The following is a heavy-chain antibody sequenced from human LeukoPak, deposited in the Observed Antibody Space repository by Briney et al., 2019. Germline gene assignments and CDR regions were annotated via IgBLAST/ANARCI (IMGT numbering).Heavy chain of an antibody. CDR1: GYTFTSYG. V-gene: IGHV1-18*01. CDR2: ISAYNGNT. D-gene: IGHD3-3*01. Sequence: ASVKVSYKASGYTFTSYGVSWVRQAPGQRLEWMGWISAYNGNTNYAQKLQGRVTMTTDTSTSTAYMELRSLRSDDTAVYYCARDDFWSGYSLPFDYWGQGTLVTVSS. J-gene: IGHJ4*02. CDR3: ARDDFWSGYSLPFDY.